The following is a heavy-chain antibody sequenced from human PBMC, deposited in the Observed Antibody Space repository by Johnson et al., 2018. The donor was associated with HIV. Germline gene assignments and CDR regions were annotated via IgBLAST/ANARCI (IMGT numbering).Heavy chain of an antibody. V-gene: IGHV3-30*18. Sequence: QVQLVESGGGVVQPGRSLRLSCAASGFTFSSYGMHWVRQAPGKGLEWVVVISYDGSNKYYADSVKGRFTISRDSSKNTLYLQMNSLRAEDTAVYYCAKDQGELRRTHAFDIWGQGTMVTVSS. CDR2: ISYDGSNK. CDR3: AKDQGELRRTHAFDI. D-gene: IGHD1-14*01. J-gene: IGHJ3*02. CDR1: GFTFSSYG.